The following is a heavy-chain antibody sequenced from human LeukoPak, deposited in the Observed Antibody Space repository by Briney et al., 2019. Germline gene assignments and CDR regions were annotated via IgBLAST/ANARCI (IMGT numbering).Heavy chain of an antibody. Sequence: ASVTVSCMASGYTFSSYYMHWVRQAPGQGLEWMGIINPSGGSTSYAQKFQGRVTMTRDTSTSTVYMELSSLRSEDTAVYYCARDRDIEEIYFDYWGGGRTIIVSS. CDR2: INPSGGST. CDR1: GYTFSSYY. V-gene: IGHV1-46*01. CDR3: ARDRDIEEIYFDY. D-gene: IGHD5-12*01. J-gene: IGHJ4*02.